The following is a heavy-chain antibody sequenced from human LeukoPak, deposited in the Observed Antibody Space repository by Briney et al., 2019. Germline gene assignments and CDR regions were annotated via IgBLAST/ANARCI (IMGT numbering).Heavy chain of an antibody. CDR3: ARDYYDSTGYFQH. CDR1: GFTFSDHY. J-gene: IGHJ1*01. Sequence: GGSLRLPCAASGFTFSDHYMDWVRQAPGKGLEWVGRTRNKANSYTTEYAASVKGRFTISRDDSKNSLYLQMNSLKTEDTAVYYCARDYYDSTGYFQHWGQGTLVTVSS. V-gene: IGHV3-72*01. CDR2: TRNKANSYTT. D-gene: IGHD3-22*01.